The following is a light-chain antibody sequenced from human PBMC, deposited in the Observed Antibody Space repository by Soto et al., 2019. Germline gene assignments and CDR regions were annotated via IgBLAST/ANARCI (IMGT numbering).Light chain of an antibody. V-gene: IGLV2-23*01. CDR2: RGT. CDR1: SSDVGAYDA. Sequence: QSVLAQPASVSGSPGQSITISCTGTSSDVGAYDAVSWYQQHPGKAPQVIIYRGTKRPSGVSTRFSGSVSGNTASLTVSGLQAEDEADYSCCSFAGSYTYVFGTGTKVTVL. CDR3: CSFAGSYTYV. J-gene: IGLJ1*01.